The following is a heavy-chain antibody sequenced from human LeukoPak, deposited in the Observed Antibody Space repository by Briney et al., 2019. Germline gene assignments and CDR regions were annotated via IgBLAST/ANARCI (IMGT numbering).Heavy chain of an antibody. Sequence: GGSLRLSCAVSGFTFDDYAMHWVRQAPGKGLEWVSYISSSGSTIYYADSVKGRFTISRDNAKNSLYLQMNSLRAEDTAVYYCARPYGDYLYYYYYMDVWGKGTTVTISS. CDR2: ISSSGSTI. V-gene: IGHV3-11*01. CDR1: GFTFDDYA. CDR3: ARPYGDYLYYYYYMDV. J-gene: IGHJ6*03. D-gene: IGHD4-17*01.